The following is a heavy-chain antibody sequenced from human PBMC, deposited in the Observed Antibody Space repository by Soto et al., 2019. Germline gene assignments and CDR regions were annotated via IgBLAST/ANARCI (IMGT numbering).Heavy chain of an antibody. CDR1: GYTFTSYY. Sequence: QVQLVQSGAEVKKPGASVKVSCQASGYTFTSYYIHWVRQAPGQGLEWMGSINPNSGATYFAQKLQGWVTMSRDTSISTAHMELSKLRSDDTAVYYCARAGQKWYFDLWGRGTLVTVSS. CDR2: INPNSGAT. J-gene: IGHJ2*01. V-gene: IGHV1-2*04. CDR3: ARAGQKWYFDL.